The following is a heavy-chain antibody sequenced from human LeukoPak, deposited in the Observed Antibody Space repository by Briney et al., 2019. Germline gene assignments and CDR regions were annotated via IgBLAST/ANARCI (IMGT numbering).Heavy chain of an antibody. D-gene: IGHD3-10*01. J-gene: IGHJ4*02. CDR3: AKGSNLAAFGAFPFHFDY. V-gene: IGHV3-9*01. CDR2: ISWNSGSI. CDR1: GFTFDDYA. Sequence: PGRSLRLSCAASGFTFDDYAMHWVRQAPGKGLEWVSGISWNSGSIGYADSVKGRFTISRDNAKNSLYLQMNSLRAEDTAFYYCAKGSNLAAFGAFPFHFDYWGQGTLGTASS.